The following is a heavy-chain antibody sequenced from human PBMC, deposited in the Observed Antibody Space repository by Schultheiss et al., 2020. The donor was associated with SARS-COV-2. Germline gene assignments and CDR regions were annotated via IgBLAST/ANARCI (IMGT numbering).Heavy chain of an antibody. V-gene: IGHV4-59*12. J-gene: IGHJ4*02. D-gene: IGHD3-3*01. Sequence: SETLSLTCTVSGGSISSYYWSWIRQPPGKGLEWIGYIYYSGSTSYNPSLKSRVTISVDTSKNQFSLKLSSVTAADTAVYYCARDLIDYDFWSGYQYGRFDYWGQGTLVTVSS. CDR1: GGSISSYY. CDR2: IYYSGST. CDR3: ARDLIDYDFWSGYQYGRFDY.